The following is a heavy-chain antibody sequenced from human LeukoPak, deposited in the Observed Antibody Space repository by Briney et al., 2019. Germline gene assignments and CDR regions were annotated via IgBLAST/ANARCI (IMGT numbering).Heavy chain of an antibody. CDR3: ARDLGYCSGGSCYWGWFDP. Sequence: ASVKVSCKASGYTFTSYGISWVRQAPGQGLEWMGWISAYNGNTNYAQKLQGRVTMTTDTSTSTAYMELRSLRSDETAVYYCARDLGYCSGGSCYWGWFDPWGQGTLVTVSS. CDR2: ISAYNGNT. J-gene: IGHJ5*02. CDR1: GYTFTSYG. V-gene: IGHV1-18*01. D-gene: IGHD2-15*01.